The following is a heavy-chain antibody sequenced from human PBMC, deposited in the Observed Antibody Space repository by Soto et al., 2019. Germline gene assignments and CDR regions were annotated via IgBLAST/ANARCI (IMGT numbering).Heavy chain of an antibody. J-gene: IGHJ4*01. CDR1: GGSISSANW. CDR2: IYHSGST. CDR3: ARDGSESGCYRPDISY. Sequence: QVQLQESGPGLVKPSGTLSLTCAVSGGSISSANWWTWVRQPPGKWLEWIGEIYHSGSTNYNPSLKNRVTISVDKSKNQFSLMLTSVTAADTAIYYCARDGSESGCYRPDISYWGQGTLVTVSS. V-gene: IGHV4-4*02. D-gene: IGHD1-26*01.